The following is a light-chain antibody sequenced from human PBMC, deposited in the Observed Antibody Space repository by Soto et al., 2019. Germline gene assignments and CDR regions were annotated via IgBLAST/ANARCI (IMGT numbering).Light chain of an antibody. CDR1: QSVSSY. V-gene: IGKV3-11*01. CDR2: DAS. Sequence: EIVLTQSPATLCLSTGERATLSCRASQSVSSYLAWYQQKPGQAPRLLIYDASNRATGIPARFSGSGSGTDFTLTISSLEPEDFAVYYCQQRSNWPPFTFGQGTRLVIK. J-gene: IGKJ5*01. CDR3: QQRSNWPPFT.